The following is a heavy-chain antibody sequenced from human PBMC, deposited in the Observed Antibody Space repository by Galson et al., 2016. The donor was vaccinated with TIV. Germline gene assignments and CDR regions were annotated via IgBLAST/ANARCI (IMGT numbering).Heavy chain of an antibody. CDR2: IHPSGTT. CDR3: ARGGSGWPRVPVYYFSYMEV. J-gene: IGHJ6*03. V-gene: IGHV4-59*02. Sequence: TLSLTCTVSGDSVTGHYWSWIRQTPGKGLEWIGYIHPSGTTNYNPSLKSRVSISIDTSKTQFSLNLRSVSAADTAIYYCARGGSGWPRVPVYYFSYMEVWGKGTTVSVSS. CDR1: GDSVTGHY. D-gene: IGHD6-19*01.